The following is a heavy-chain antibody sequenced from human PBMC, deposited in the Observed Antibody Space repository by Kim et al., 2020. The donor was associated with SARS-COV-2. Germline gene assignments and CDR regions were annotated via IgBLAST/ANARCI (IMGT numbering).Heavy chain of an antibody. Sequence: SETLSLTCTVSGYSISSGYYCCGIRHPPGKGVGGIGSIYHSGSTYYYPSLKSRLTISVETSKNQFFPQLRSVTAAAAAVYYCSRGVGHSSGHTLDFWGRG. CDR2: IYHSGST. D-gene: IGHD3-22*01. J-gene: IGHJ2*01. CDR3: SRGVGHSSGHTLDF. V-gene: IGHV4-38-2*02. CDR1: GYSISSGYY.